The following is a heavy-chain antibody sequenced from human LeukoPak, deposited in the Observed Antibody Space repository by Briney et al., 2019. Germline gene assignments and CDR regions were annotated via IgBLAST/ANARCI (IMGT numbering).Heavy chain of an antibody. D-gene: IGHD5-18*01. CDR3: AAKIQLWPVYYYYYMDV. CDR2: IIPIFGTA. CDR1: GGTFSSYA. J-gene: IGHJ6*03. Sequence: SVKVSCKPSGGTFSSYAISSVRQAPGHRLEWWGGIIPIFGTANYAQKFQGRVTITADESTSTAYMELSSLRSEDTAVYYCAAKIQLWPVYYYYYMDVWGKGTTVTVSS. V-gene: IGHV1-69*13.